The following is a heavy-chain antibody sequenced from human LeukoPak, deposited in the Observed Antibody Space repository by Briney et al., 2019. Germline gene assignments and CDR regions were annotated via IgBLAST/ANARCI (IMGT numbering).Heavy chain of an antibody. CDR3: ARGAEYYAIWRGYAGYSDY. Sequence: SETLSLTCTVSGYSITNGYYWGWIRQPPGKGLEWVGSIYHRGSTYYNPSLRSRVTISLDRSKKKFSLKLTSVTAADTAVYFCARGAEYYAIWRGYAGYSDYWGQGISVTVSS. CDR1: GYSITNGYY. V-gene: IGHV4-38-2*02. D-gene: IGHD3-3*01. J-gene: IGHJ4*02. CDR2: IYHRGST.